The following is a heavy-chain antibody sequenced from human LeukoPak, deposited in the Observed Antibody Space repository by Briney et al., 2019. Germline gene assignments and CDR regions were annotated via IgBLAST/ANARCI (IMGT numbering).Heavy chain of an antibody. V-gene: IGHV3-64*01. Sequence: GGSLRLSCAASGFTFSRYAMHWVRQAPGKGLEYVSAISSNGGSTYYANSVKGRFTISRDNSKNTLYLQMGSLRAEDMAVYYCATDEGMATPRGRETFDYWGQGTLVTVSS. CDR2: ISSNGGST. J-gene: IGHJ4*02. CDR1: GFTFSRYA. CDR3: ATDEGMATPRGRETFDY. D-gene: IGHD5-24*01.